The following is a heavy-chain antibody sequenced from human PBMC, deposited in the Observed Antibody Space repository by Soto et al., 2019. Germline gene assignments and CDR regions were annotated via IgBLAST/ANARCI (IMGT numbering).Heavy chain of an antibody. CDR1: GFTFSSYG. CDR3: ARTTYYYDSSGYAVGYYGMDV. Sequence: GGSLRLSCAASGFTFSSYGMHWVRQAPGKGLEWVAVIWYDGSNKYYADSVKGRFTISRDNSKNTLYLQMNSLRAEDTAVYYCARTTYYYDSSGYAVGYYGMDVWGQGTTVTVSS. J-gene: IGHJ6*02. D-gene: IGHD3-22*01. CDR2: IWYDGSNK. V-gene: IGHV3-33*01.